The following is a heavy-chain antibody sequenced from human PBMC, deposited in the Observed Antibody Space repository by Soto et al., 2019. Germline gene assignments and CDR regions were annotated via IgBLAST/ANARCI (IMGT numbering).Heavy chain of an antibody. D-gene: IGHD3-16*02. CDR1: GGSISSGGYY. CDR3: ARISGELSSPDDYYYYMDV. V-gene: IGHV4-31*03. CDR2: IYYSGST. J-gene: IGHJ6*03. Sequence: ASETLSLTCTVSGGSISSGGYYWSWIRQHPGKGLEWIGYIYYSGSTYYNPSLKSRVTISVDTSKNQFSLKLSSVTAADTAVYYCARISGELSSPDDYYYYMDVWGKGTTVTVSS.